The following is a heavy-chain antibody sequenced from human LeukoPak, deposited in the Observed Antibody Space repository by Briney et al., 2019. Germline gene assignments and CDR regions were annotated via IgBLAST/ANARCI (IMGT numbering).Heavy chain of an antibody. CDR2: ISCRADNT. V-gene: IGHV3-23*01. D-gene: IGHD2-2*01. Sequence: PGGSLRLSCAASGFTFSNYAMSWVRQAPGKGLDRVSTISCRADNTYYADSVKGRLTISRDNSKNTLFLQLNSLGAEDTAVYYCAKDRSCNKTSCLGVSDYWGQGTLVTVSS. J-gene: IGHJ4*02. CDR1: GFTFSNYA. CDR3: AKDRSCNKTSCLGVSDY.